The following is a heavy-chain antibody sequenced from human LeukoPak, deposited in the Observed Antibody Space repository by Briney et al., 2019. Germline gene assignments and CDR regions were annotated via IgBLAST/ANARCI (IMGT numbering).Heavy chain of an antibody. CDR3: ARGTMTTVIPTDDY. V-gene: IGHV3-7*01. J-gene: IGHJ4*02. CDR1: GFTFSSYW. CDR2: IKQDGSEK. D-gene: IGHD4-17*01. Sequence: GGSLRLSCAASGFTFSSYWMSWVRQAPGKGLEWVANIKQDGSEKYYVDSVKGRFTISRDNAKNSLYLQMNSLRAEDTAVYYCARGTMTTVIPTDDYWGQGTLVTVSS.